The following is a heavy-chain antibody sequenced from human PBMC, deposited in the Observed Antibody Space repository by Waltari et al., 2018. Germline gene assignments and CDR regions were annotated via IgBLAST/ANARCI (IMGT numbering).Heavy chain of an antibody. V-gene: IGHV3-11*01. CDR1: GFTFSASY. CDR3: ARGTTVVTLGDAFDI. CDR2: ISSSGSTI. D-gene: IGHD4-17*01. Sequence: QVQLVESGGGLVKPGGSRRLSCAASGFTFSASYLSWVPQAPGKGLEWVSYISSSGSTIYYADSVKGRFTISRDNAKNSLYLQMNSLRAEDTAVYYCARGTTVVTLGDAFDIWGQGTMVTVSS. J-gene: IGHJ3*02.